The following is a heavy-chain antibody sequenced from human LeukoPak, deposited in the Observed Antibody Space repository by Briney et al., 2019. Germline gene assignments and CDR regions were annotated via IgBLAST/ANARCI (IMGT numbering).Heavy chain of an antibody. D-gene: IGHD3-22*01. CDR2: IYYSGST. Sequence: SETLSLTCTVSGGSISSYYWSWIRQPPGKGLEWIGYIYYSGSTNYNPSLKSRVTISVDTSKNQFSLKLSSVTAADTAVYYCARGTDYDSSGYYYYYYYMDAWGKGTTVTVSS. V-gene: IGHV4-59*01. CDR3: ARGTDYDSSGYYYYYYYMDA. CDR1: GGSISSYY. J-gene: IGHJ6*03.